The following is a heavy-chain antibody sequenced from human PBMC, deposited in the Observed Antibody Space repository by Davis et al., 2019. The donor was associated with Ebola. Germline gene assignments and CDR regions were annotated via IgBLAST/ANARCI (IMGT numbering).Heavy chain of an antibody. CDR1: GASMTSYY. V-gene: IGHV4-59*01. Sequence: PSETLSLTCTVSGASMTSYYWSWIRQPPGKGLEWIGYIAYTGNTIYNPSLKSRVTISGDTSKKQFSLRLSSVTAADTAVYYCARMIEWATILDSWGQGAPVTVSS. CDR2: IAYTGNT. CDR3: ARMIEWATILDS. J-gene: IGHJ4*02. D-gene: IGHD5-24*01.